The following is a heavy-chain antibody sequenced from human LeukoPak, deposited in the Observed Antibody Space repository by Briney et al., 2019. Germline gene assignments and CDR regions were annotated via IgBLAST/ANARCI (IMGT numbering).Heavy chain of an antibody. V-gene: IGHV4-59*08. Sequence: SETLSLTCTVSGGSISSYYWSWIRQPPGKGLEWIGYIYYSGSTNYNPSPKSRVTISVDTSKNQFSLKLSSVTAADTAVYYCARRTGDWNYGDYFDYWGQGTLVTVSS. CDR1: GGSISSYY. D-gene: IGHD1-7*01. J-gene: IGHJ4*02. CDR2: IYYSGST. CDR3: ARRTGDWNYGDYFDY.